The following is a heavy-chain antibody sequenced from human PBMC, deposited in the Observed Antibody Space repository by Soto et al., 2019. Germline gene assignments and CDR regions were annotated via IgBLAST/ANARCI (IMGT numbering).Heavy chain of an antibody. CDR3: ASDHPPMDV. CDR2: ISAYNGNT. J-gene: IGHJ6*02. CDR1: GYTFTSYG. V-gene: IGHV1-18*01. Sequence: QVQLVQSGAEVKKPGASVKVSCKASGYTFTSYGISWVRQAPGQGLEGMGWISAYNGNTNYAQKLQGTVTMTTDTSMSTAYMELRCLRFDDTVVYYCASDHPPMDVWGQGTTVTVSS.